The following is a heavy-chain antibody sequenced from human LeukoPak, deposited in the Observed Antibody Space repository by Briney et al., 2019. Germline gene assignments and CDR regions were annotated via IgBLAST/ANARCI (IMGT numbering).Heavy chain of an antibody. J-gene: IGHJ4*02. CDR1: GYTFTGYY. D-gene: IGHD2-21*01. V-gene: IGHV1-2*02. CDR3: ARDVDLYCGGDCYAPAFDY. CDR2: INPNSGGT. Sequence: ASVKVSCKASGYTFTGYYMHWVRQAPGQGLEWMGWINPNSGGTNYAQKFQGRVTMTRDTSISTAYMELSRLRSDDTAVYYCARDVDLYCGGDCYAPAFDYWGQGTLVTVSS.